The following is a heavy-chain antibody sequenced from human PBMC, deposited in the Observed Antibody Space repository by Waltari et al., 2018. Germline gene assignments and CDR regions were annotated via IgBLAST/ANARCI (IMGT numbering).Heavy chain of an antibody. CDR2: ISYSGTT. CDR3: ARERGSSSWYSDS. D-gene: IGHD3-16*01. V-gene: IGHV4-30-4*08. J-gene: IGHJ4*02. CDR1: GASLSGGVYY. Sequence: QVQLQESGPGLVRPPQTLSLTCTVSGASLSGGVYYWAWIRQPPGKGLEWIGYISYSGTTYYNPSLQSRVTILADTSKNQFSLNLRSVTATDTAVYYCARERGSSSWYSDSWGQGTLVTVSS.